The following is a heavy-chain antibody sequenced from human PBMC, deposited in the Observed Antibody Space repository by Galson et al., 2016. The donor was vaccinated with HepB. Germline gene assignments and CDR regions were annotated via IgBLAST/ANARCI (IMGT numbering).Heavy chain of an antibody. CDR3: AKEADITGWSFFDY. Sequence: SLRLSCAASGFTFRSYAMSWVRQAPGKGLEWVSAISAGGAYTYYADSVKGRFTISRDTYKNTLYLQMNNLRAEDTAVYYCAKEADITGWSFFDYWGQGTLVTVSS. V-gene: IGHV3-23*01. J-gene: IGHJ4*02. D-gene: IGHD6-19*01. CDR2: ISAGGAYT. CDR1: GFTFRSYA.